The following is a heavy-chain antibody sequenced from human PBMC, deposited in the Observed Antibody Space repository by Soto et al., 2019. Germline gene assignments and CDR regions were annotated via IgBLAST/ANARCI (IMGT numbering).Heavy chain of an antibody. Sequence: TSETLSLTCAVYGGSFSGYYWSWIRQPPGKGLEWIGEINHSGSTNYNPSLKSRVTISVDTSKNQFSLKLSSVTAADTAVYYCARGARIVVVTAIRYYYGMAVWGQGTTVPVSS. CDR3: ARGARIVVVTAIRYYYGMAV. J-gene: IGHJ6*02. V-gene: IGHV4-34*01. D-gene: IGHD2-21*02. CDR2: INHSGST. CDR1: GGSFSGYY.